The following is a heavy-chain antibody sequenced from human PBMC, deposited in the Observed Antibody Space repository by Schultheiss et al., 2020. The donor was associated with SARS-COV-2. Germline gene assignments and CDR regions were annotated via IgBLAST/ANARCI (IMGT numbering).Heavy chain of an antibody. CDR3: VKGGGSFDC. J-gene: IGHJ5*01. CDR1: GFTFSKSW. CDR2: IKLDGSET. Sequence: GESLKISCAASGFTFSKSWMSWVRQAPEKGLQWVANIKLDGSETYYVDSVKGRFTISRDNAKNSLYLQMNSLRTEDTAVYYCVKGGGSFDCWGQGTLVTVSS. D-gene: IGHD3-16*01. V-gene: IGHV3-7*01.